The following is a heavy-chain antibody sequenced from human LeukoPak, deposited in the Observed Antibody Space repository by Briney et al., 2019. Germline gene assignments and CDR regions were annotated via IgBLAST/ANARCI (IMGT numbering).Heavy chain of an antibody. Sequence: PGGSLRLSCAASGFTFTAYTINWVRQAPGKGLEWVSYISGSTTDIYYADSVKGRFTISRDNAKRSVYLQMNSLGVEDTAIYYCARDIHSVAFDIGGQGTVVTVSS. CDR1: GFTFTAYT. V-gene: IGHV3-21*01. CDR3: ARDIHSVAFDI. CDR2: ISGSTTDI. J-gene: IGHJ3*02.